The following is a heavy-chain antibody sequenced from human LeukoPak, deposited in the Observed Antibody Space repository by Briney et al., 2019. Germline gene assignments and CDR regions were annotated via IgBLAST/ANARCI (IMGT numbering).Heavy chain of an antibody. V-gene: IGHV4-61*02. Sequence: TLSLTCPVSGGSIRSGSYHGSGIREPAGKALEWLGRIYTKGSTIYNPSLKSRVIISVDTAKNQFSLKLSSVTAADTAVYYCARGVRCYYDFWSGYYSDAFDIWGQGTMVTVSS. CDR2: IYTKGST. D-gene: IGHD3-3*01. CDR3: ARGVRCYYDFWSGYYSDAFDI. CDR1: GGSIRSGSYH. J-gene: IGHJ3*02.